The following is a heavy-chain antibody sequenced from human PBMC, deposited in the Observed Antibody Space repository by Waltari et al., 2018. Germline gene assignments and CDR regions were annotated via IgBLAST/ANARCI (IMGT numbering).Heavy chain of an antibody. CDR1: GFAFSTYT. CDR3: ARSSGLDK. D-gene: IGHD3-22*01. V-gene: IGHV3-48*02. J-gene: IGHJ4*02. CDR2: ISDAGGII. Sequence: EVQLVESGGGLVPPGGSLRLSCAAPGFAFSTYTMNWGRQAPGKGLEWISFISDAGGIIYYADSVKGRFTISRDNAKNSLYLKMNSLRDDDTALYYCARSSGLDKWGQGTLVTVSS.